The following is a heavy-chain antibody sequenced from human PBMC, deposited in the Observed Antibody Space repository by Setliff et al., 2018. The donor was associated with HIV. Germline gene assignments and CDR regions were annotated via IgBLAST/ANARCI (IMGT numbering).Heavy chain of an antibody. CDR3: SYYSSGSFYLGYCFYHGMDV. J-gene: IGHJ6*02. D-gene: IGHD3-10*01. CDR1: GFTFRNFN. Sequence: GGSLRLSCAASGFTFRNFNFNWVRQAPGRGLEWVSSISIGSGAAIYYAESVQGRFTVSRDNSKNSVYLQMTSLRAEDTAVYFCSYYSSGSFYLGYCFYHGMDVWGQGTTVTVSS. CDR2: ISIGSGAAI. V-gene: IGHV3-21*01.